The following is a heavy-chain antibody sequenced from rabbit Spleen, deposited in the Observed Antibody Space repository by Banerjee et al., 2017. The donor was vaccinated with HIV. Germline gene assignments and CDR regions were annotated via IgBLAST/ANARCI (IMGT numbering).Heavy chain of an antibody. V-gene: IGHV1S45*01. CDR1: GVSFSISSY. D-gene: IGHD8-1*01. CDR2: IWTGGSGST. CDR3: TRDSIYGGYAGYGYYYFNL. J-gene: IGHJ4*01. Sequence: QEQLEESGGGLVKPGASLTLTCTASGVSFSISSYMCWVRQAPGKGLEWIACIWTGGSGSTYYASWVNGRFTISKTSSTTVTLQMTSLTAADTATYFCTRDSIYGGYAGYGYYYFNLWGPGTLVTVS.